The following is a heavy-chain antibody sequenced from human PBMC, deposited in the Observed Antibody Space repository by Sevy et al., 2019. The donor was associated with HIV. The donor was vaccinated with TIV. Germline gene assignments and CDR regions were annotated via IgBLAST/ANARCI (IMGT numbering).Heavy chain of an antibody. J-gene: IGHJ4*02. CDR1: GFTFSRYA. D-gene: IGHD5-18*01. CDR2: IWYDGSKQ. V-gene: IGHV3-33*01. Sequence: GGSLRLSCAASGFTFSRYAMQWVRQDPGKGLEWVAVIWYDGSKQYYVDSVKGRFTISRDNSKNSLYLQMNSLRAEDTAVYYCVREGVGGYSYSLDCWGQGTLVTVSS. CDR3: VREGVGGYSYSLDC.